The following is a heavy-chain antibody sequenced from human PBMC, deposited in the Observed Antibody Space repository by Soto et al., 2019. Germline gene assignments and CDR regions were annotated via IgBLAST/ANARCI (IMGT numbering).Heavy chain of an antibody. Sequence: GASVKVSCKASGYTFTTYSMHWVRQAPGQRLEWMGWMNPLNGDTKYSQRFQGRFTISRDNAKNTLYLQMHSLRAEDTALYFCVRDRGYPDSFDVWGRGTMVTVSS. V-gene: IGHV1-3*01. CDR3: VRDRGYPDSFDV. D-gene: IGHD1-1*01. CDR1: GYTFTTYS. CDR2: MNPLNGDT. J-gene: IGHJ3*01.